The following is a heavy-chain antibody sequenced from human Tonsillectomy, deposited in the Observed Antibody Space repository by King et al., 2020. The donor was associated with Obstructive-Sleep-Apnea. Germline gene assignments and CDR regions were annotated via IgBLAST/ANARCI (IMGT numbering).Heavy chain of an antibody. D-gene: IGHD6-19*01. Sequence: VQLVESGGGLVRPGGSLRLSCAASGFTFSDYYMYWVRQAPGKGLLWVSRTSTDGGDTTYADSVQGRFTVSRDNAKNTLYLQMNSLKIEETAVYYCVRAYSSAWCNWFDPWGQGTLVSVSS. V-gene: IGHV3-74*01. CDR1: GFTFSDYY. CDR3: VRAYSSAWCNWFDP. J-gene: IGHJ5*02. CDR2: TSTDGGDT.